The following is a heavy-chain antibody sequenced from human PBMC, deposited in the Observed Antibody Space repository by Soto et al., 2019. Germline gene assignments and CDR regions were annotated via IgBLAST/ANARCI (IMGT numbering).Heavy chain of an antibody. Sequence: WWSLRLSCSASVFTCSSYWMSWVRQAPGKGLEWVANIKQDGSEKYYVDSVKGRFTISRDNAKNSLYLQMNSLRAEDTAVYYCARDMCSGGSCYFEVNYYGMDVWGQGTTVTVSS. CDR3: ARDMCSGGSCYFEVNYYGMDV. D-gene: IGHD2-15*01. V-gene: IGHV3-7*03. J-gene: IGHJ6*02. CDR2: IKQDGSEK. CDR1: VFTCSSYW.